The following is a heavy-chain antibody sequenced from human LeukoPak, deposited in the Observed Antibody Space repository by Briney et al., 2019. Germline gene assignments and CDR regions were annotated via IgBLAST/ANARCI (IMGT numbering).Heavy chain of an antibody. CDR1: GFTFSSSS. CDR3: ASRAGSSSSYYFDY. D-gene: IGHD6-6*01. J-gene: IGHJ4*02. CDR2: ISSSGSTI. V-gene: IGHV3-48*01. Sequence: GGSLRLSCAASGFTFSSSSINWVRQAPGKGLEWVSYISSSGSTIYYADSVKGRFTISRDNAKNTLYLQMNSLRAEDTAVYYCASRAGSSSSYYFDYWGQGTLVTVSS.